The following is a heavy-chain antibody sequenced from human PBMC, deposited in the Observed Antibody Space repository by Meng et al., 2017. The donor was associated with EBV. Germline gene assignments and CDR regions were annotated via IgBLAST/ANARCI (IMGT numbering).Heavy chain of an antibody. Sequence: QVQVVQSGGEVKKPXXXXEXSXKTSGYMFANSGIHWVRRAPGHGLEWLGWINNVNGDTNYAQKFQDRVTMTTDTSTTTVTMELRSLRYDDTAEYYCARESSGSGWSFDIWGQGTLVTVSS. V-gene: IGHV1-18*01. CDR1: GYMFANSG. J-gene: IGHJ4*02. CDR2: INNVNGDT. CDR3: ARESSGSGWSFDI. D-gene: IGHD6-19*01.